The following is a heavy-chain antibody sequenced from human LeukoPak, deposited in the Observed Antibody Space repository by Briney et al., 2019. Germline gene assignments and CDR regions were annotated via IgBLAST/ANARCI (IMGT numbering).Heavy chain of an antibody. J-gene: IGHJ4*02. CDR3: ARVKRIVVVPAAIDY. CDR1: GDSISSGSYY. Sequence: SETLSLTCTVSGDSISSGSYYWSWIRQPAGKGLEYIGRINTGGTTNYNPSLRSRVTISVDTSKNQFSLKLSSVTAADTAVYYCARVKRIVVVPAAIDYWGQGTLVTVSP. CDR2: INTGGTT. D-gene: IGHD2-2*02. V-gene: IGHV4-61*02.